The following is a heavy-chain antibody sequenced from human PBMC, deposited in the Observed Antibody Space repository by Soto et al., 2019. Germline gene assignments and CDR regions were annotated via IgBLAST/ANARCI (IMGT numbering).Heavy chain of an antibody. CDR1: GGTFSTYA. Sequence: QVQLVQSGAEVRKPGSSVKVSCKASGGTFSTYAISWVRQAPEQGLEWMGGIIPVFRTASYAQKFQGRVTITADESTSTAFMEVSRLTSEDTAIYCCARGQQIGYSYHYWGQGTPVTVSS. CDR2: IIPVFRTA. CDR3: ARGQQIGYSYHY. J-gene: IGHJ4*02. D-gene: IGHD5-18*01. V-gene: IGHV1-69*12.